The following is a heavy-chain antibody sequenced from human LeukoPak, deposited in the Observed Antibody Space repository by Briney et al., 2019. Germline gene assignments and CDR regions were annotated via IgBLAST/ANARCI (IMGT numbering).Heavy chain of an antibody. CDR3: ASTVTENFQH. D-gene: IGHD4-17*01. CDR2: IYYCGST. V-gene: IGHV4-30-4*01. Sequence: SQTLSLTCTVSGGSISSGDYYWSWIRQPPGKGLEWIGYIYYCGSTYYNPSPKSRVTISVDTSKNQFSLKLSSVTAADTAVYYCASTVTENFQHWGQGTLVTVSS. J-gene: IGHJ1*01. CDR1: GGSISSGDYY.